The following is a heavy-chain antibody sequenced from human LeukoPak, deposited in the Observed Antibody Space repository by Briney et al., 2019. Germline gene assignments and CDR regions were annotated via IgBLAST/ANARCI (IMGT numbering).Heavy chain of an antibody. D-gene: IGHD1-26*01. CDR2: VSYSGDT. CDR1: GGSISGHF. J-gene: IGHJ4*02. CDR3: ARGGASSRYSGY. Sequence: SETLSLTCTVSGGSISGHFWSWIRQPPGKGLEWIGFVSYSGDTNYSPSFNGRVTISLDTSKSQFSLNLNSVTAADTAVYFCARGGASSRYSGYWGQGTLVTVSS. V-gene: IGHV4-59*11.